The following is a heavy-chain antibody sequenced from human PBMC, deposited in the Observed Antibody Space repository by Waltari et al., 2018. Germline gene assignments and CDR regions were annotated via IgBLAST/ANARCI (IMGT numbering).Heavy chain of an antibody. D-gene: IGHD2-2*01. CDR3: ALLVRVVVPAAVFDY. CDR1: GGSISSSSYY. CDR2: IYYSGCT. Sequence: QLQLQESGPGLVKPSETLSLTCTVSGGSISSSSYYWGWIRQPPGKGLEWIGSIYYSGCTYYNPSLKSRVTISVDTSKNQFSLKLSSVTASDTAVYYCALLVRVVVPAAVFDYWGQGTLVTVSS. V-gene: IGHV4-39*01. J-gene: IGHJ4*02.